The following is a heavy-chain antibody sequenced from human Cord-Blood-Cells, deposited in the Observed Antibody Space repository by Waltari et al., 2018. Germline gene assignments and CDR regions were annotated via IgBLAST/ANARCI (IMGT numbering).Heavy chain of an antibody. J-gene: IGHJ3*02. CDR3: TTFGTWIQLWLLGAFDI. V-gene: IGHV3-15*01. Sequence: EVQLVESGGGLVKPGGSLRLSCAASGFTFSNAWMSWVRQAPGKGPEWVGRIKSKTEGGTTDYAAPVKGRFTISRDDSKNTLYLQMNSLKTEDTAVYYCTTFGTWIQLWLLGAFDIWGQWTMVTVSS. D-gene: IGHD5-18*01. CDR1: GFTFSNAW. CDR2: IKSKTEGGTT.